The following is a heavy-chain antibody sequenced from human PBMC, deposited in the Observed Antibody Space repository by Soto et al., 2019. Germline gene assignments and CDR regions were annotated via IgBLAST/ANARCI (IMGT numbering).Heavy chain of an antibody. V-gene: IGHV3-9*01. CDR1: GFTFDEYS. J-gene: IGHJ4*02. CDR3: AKDEAFDY. Sequence: HPGGSLRLSFAASGFTFDEYSLHWVRQAPGKGLEWVSGISWNSGSIVYADSVKGRFTISRDSAKNSLYLQMNSLRIEDTAVYFCAKDEAFDYWGQGTLVTVSS. CDR2: ISWNSGSI.